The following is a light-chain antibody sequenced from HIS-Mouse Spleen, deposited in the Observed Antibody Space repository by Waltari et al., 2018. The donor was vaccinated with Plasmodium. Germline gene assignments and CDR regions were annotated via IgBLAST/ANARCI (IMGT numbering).Light chain of an antibody. J-gene: IGLJ3*02. Sequence: SYELTQPPSVSVSPGQTARITCSGDALPKKYAYWYQQKSGQAPVLVIYEVSKRPSGIPERFSGSSSGTMATLTISGAQVEDEADYYCYSTDSSGNHRVFGGRTKLTVL. V-gene: IGLV3-10*01. CDR2: EVS. CDR3: YSTDSSGNHRV. CDR1: ALPKKY.